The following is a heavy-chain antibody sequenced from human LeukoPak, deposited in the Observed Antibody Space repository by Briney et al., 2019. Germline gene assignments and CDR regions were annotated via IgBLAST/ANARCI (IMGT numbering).Heavy chain of an antibody. V-gene: IGHV4-39*01. Sequence: SETLSLTCTVSGLSINSGDYYWGWIRQPPGKGLEWIGSIYYSGNTYYNPSLKSRVTISVDTSKNQFSLKLSSVTAADTAVYYCASGYCSSTSCYDAFDIWGQGTMVTVSS. J-gene: IGHJ3*02. CDR3: ASGYCSSTSCYDAFDI. D-gene: IGHD2-2*01. CDR2: IYYSGNT. CDR1: GLSINSGDYY.